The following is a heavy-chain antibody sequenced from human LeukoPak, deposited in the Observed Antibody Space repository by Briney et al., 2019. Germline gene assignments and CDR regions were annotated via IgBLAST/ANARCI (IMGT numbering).Heavy chain of an antibody. Sequence: QTGGSLRLSCAASGFTFSSYEMNWVRQAPGKGLEWVSYISSSGSTIYYADSVKGRFTISRDNAKNSLYLQMNSLRAEDTAVYYCARDPYYDSNGYYWLWGQGTLVTVSS. CDR3: ARDPYYDSNGYYWL. J-gene: IGHJ4*02. CDR2: ISSSGSTI. V-gene: IGHV3-48*03. CDR1: GFTFSSYE. D-gene: IGHD3-22*01.